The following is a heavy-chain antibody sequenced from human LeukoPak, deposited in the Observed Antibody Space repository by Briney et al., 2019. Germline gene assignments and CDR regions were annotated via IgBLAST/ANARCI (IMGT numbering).Heavy chain of an antibody. Sequence: PGGSLRLSCAASGFTFSNYFMSWVRQAPGKGLEWVANINRDGSEEYHVDSVKGRFTISRDNAKSSLYLQMNSVRAEDTAVYFCARYDSRDCIDVWGQGTTVTVSS. V-gene: IGHV3-7*01. CDR1: GFTFSNYF. CDR3: ARYDSRDCIDV. J-gene: IGHJ6*02. CDR2: INRDGSEE. D-gene: IGHD3-22*01.